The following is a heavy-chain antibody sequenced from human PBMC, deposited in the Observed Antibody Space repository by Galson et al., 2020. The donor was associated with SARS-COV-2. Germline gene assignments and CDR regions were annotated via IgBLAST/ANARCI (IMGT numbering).Heavy chain of an antibody. V-gene: IGHV4-39*01. CDR1: GGSISSSSYY. CDR3: ASYYGSGSYIDAFDI. Sequence: SETLSLTCTVSGGSISSSSYYWGWIRQPPGKGLEWIGSIYYSGSTYYNPSRKSRVTISVDTSKNQFSLKLSSVTAADTAVYYCASYYGSGSYIDAFDIWGQGTMVTVSS. J-gene: IGHJ3*02. CDR2: IYYSGST. D-gene: IGHD3-10*01.